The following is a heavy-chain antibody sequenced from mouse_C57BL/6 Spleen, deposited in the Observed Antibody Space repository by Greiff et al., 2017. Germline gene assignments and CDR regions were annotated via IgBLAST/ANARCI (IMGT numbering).Heavy chain of an antibody. Sequence: QVQLQQPGAELVRPGSSVKLSCKASGYTFTSYWMHWVKQRPIQGLEWIGNIDPSDSETHYNQKFKDKATLTVDKSSSTAYLQLSSLTSEDSAVYYCAGSEELTTVEGYFDVWGTGTTVTVSS. J-gene: IGHJ1*03. CDR1: GYTFTSYW. D-gene: IGHD1-1*01. V-gene: IGHV1-52*01. CDR2: IDPSDSET. CDR3: AGSEELTTVEGYFDV.